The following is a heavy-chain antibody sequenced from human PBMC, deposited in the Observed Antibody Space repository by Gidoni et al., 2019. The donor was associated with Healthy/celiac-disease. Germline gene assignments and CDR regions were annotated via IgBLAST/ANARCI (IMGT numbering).Heavy chain of an antibody. J-gene: IGHJ3*02. CDR2: ISWNSGSI. V-gene: IGHV3-9*01. CDR1: GFTFDDYA. D-gene: IGHD1-26*01. CDR3: AKDITSYHSGAFDI. Sequence: EVQLVESGGGLVQPGRSLRLSCAASGFTFDDYAMHWVRQAPGKGLEWVSGISWNSGSIGYADSVKGRFTISRDNAKNSLYLQMNSLRAEDTALYYCAKDITSYHSGAFDIWGQGTMVTVSS.